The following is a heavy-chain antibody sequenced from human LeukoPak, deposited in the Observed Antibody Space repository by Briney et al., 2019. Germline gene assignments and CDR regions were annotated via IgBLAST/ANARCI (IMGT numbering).Heavy chain of an antibody. CDR1: GYTFTNYG. CDR3: ARWGLVAPGTYYYYYMDV. D-gene: IGHD2-2*01. V-gene: IGHV1-18*01. CDR2: INAYNGDT. J-gene: IGHJ6*03. Sequence: ASVKVSCKASGYTFTNYGVSWVRQAPGQGLEWMGWINAYNGDTHYAQNLQGRLAMTTDTSTSMAFMELRSLRPDDTAVYFCARWGLVAPGTYYYYYMDVWGRGTAVTVSS.